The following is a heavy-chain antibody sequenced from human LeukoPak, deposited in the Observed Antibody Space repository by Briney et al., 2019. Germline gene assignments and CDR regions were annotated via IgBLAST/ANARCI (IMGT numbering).Heavy chain of an antibody. D-gene: IGHD4-23*01. Sequence: ASVKVSCKASGYTFTSYGISWARQAPGQGLEWMGWISAYNGNANYAQKLQGRVTMTTDTSTSTAYTELSSLRSDATAVYYCARDSSSDYGGNSGLDYWGQGTLVAVSS. CDR1: GYTFTSYG. CDR2: ISAYNGNA. J-gene: IGHJ4*02. CDR3: ARDSSSDYGGNSGLDY. V-gene: IGHV1-18*01.